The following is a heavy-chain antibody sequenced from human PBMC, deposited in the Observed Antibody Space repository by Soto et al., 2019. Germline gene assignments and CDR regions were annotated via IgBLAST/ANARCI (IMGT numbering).Heavy chain of an antibody. Sequence: SQTLSLTCAVYGGSFSGYYWSWIRQPPGKGLEWIGEINHSGSTNYNPSLKSRVTISVDTSKNQFSLKLSSVTAADTAVYYCASSPDYGDYAFYYRSQGTLV. CDR3: ASSPDYGDYAFYY. D-gene: IGHD4-17*01. CDR2: INHSGST. CDR1: GGSFSGYY. V-gene: IGHV4-34*01. J-gene: IGHJ4*02.